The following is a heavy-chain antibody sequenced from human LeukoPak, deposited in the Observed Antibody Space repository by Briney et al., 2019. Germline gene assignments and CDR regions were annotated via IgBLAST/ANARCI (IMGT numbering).Heavy chain of an antibody. J-gene: IGHJ4*02. V-gene: IGHV1-8*01. D-gene: IGHD3-3*01. CDR3: ARVERITIFGVVSYFFDY. CDR2: MNPNSGNT. CDR1: GYTFTSYD. Sequence: GASVKVSCKASGYTFTSYDINWLRQATGQGLEWMGWMNPNSGNTGYAQKFQGRVTMTRNTSISTAYMELSSLRSEDTAVYYCARVERITIFGVVSYFFDYWGQGTLVTVSS.